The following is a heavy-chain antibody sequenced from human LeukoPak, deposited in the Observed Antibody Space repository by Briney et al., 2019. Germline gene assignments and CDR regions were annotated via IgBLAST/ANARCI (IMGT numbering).Heavy chain of an antibody. Sequence: GGSLRLSCAASGFTLSSYSMNWVRQAPGKWLELVSYISSSGSTIYYADSVKGRFTISRDNAKNSLYLQMNSLRAEDTAVYYCARGDSGSYYFDYWGQGTLVTVSS. J-gene: IGHJ4*02. D-gene: IGHD1-26*01. CDR1: GFTLSSYS. V-gene: IGHV3-48*04. CDR2: ISSSGSTI. CDR3: ARGDSGSYYFDY.